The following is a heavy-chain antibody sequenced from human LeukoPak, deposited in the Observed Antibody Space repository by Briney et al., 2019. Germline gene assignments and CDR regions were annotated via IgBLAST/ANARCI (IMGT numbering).Heavy chain of an antibody. CDR1: GFSISSYW. CDR2: IKKQGSEK. CDR3: ARHAYYVLDI. D-gene: IGHD3-10*01. V-gene: IGHV3-7*01. J-gene: IGHJ3*02. Sequence: GGSLRLSCEASGFSISSYWMTWVRQAPGKGLEWVANIKKQGSEKYYVDSVKGRFTIARDNAKNSLYLQMNNLRAEDTAMYYCARHAYYVLDIWGQGTMVTVSS.